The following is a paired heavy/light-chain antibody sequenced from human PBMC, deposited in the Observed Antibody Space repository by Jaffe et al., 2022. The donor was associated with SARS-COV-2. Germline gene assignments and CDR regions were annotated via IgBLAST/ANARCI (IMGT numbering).Heavy chain of an antibody. Sequence: EVELVESGGGLVQPGGSLRLSCAASGFTFRIYWMHWVRQAPGKGLVWVSRIDSDGSVTNYADSVKGRFTISRDNAKNTLYLQMNSLRAEDTAVYYCARGQYYDFWSGYYGMDVWGQGTTVTVSS. CDR2: IDSDGSVT. CDR1: GFTFRIYW. CDR3: ARGQYYDFWSGYYGMDV. J-gene: IGHJ6*02. V-gene: IGHV3-74*01. D-gene: IGHD3-3*01.
Light chain of an antibody. CDR2: TAS. V-gene: IGKV1-39*01. CDR3: QQSYSTPLT. Sequence: DIQMTQSPSSLSASVGDRVTITCQASQSISNYLNWYQQKPGKAPKLLVYTASSLQSGVPSRFSGSGSGTDFTLTISSLQADDFASYYCQQSYSTPLTFGGGTKMELK. CDR1: QSISNY. J-gene: IGKJ4*01.